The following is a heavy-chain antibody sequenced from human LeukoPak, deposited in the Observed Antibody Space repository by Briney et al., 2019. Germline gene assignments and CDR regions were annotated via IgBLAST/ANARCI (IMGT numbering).Heavy chain of an antibody. CDR2: ISTSGGST. J-gene: IGHJ4*02. V-gene: IGHV3-23*01. D-gene: IGHD1-26*01. CDR1: GFTFSSYG. CDR3: ARQWGLGFYFDY. Sequence: GGSLRLSCAASGFTFSSYGMSWVRQAPGKGLEWVSAISTSGGSTYYADSVKGRFTISRDNSKNTLYLQMNSLRAEDTAVYYCARQWGLGFYFDYWGQGTLVTVSS.